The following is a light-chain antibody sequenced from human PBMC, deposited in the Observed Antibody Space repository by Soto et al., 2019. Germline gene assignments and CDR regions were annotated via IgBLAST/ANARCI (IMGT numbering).Light chain of an antibody. CDR1: QSVGTY. CDR3: QQRSIWPPA. Sequence: EIVMTQSPATLSLSPGERATLSCRASQSVGTYLSWYQQKPGQAPRLLIYDSSKRATDIPARFSGSGSGTDFTLTISSLEPEDFAVYYCQQRSIWPPAFGGWTKVEIK. J-gene: IGKJ4*01. CDR2: DSS. V-gene: IGKV3-11*01.